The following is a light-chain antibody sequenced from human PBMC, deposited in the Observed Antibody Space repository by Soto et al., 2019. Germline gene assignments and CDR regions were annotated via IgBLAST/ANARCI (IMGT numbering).Light chain of an antibody. Sequence: QSVLTQPPSVSAAPGQKVTISCSGSSSNIGKNYVSWYQQVPGTGPKVLIYANDKRPSGIPDRFSGSKSGTSGTLGITGLQTGDEADYYCGTWDSSLSAVVFGGGTKLTVL. CDR2: AND. CDR3: GTWDSSLSAVV. CDR1: SSNIGKNY. V-gene: IGLV1-51*01. J-gene: IGLJ2*01.